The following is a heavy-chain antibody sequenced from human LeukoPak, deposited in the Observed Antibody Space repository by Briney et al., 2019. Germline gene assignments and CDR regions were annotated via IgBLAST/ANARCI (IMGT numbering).Heavy chain of an antibody. CDR1: GFTFSSYA. Sequence: GKSLRLSCAASGFTFSSYAMTWVRQAPGKGLEWVSTISVSGGSTYYADSVEGRFTISRDNSKNTLYLQMNSLGAEDTAIYYCAKYFYSNYYHGMDVWGQGTTVTVSS. V-gene: IGHV3-23*01. J-gene: IGHJ6*02. D-gene: IGHD4-11*01. CDR3: AKYFYSNYYHGMDV. CDR2: ISVSGGST.